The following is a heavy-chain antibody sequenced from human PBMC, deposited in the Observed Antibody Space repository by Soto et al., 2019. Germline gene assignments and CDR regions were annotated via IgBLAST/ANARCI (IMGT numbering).Heavy chain of an antibody. CDR1: GGSISSGDYY. J-gene: IGHJ5*02. CDR2: IYYSGST. V-gene: IGHV4-30-4*01. D-gene: IGHD3-22*01. Sequence: SETLSLTCTVSGGSISSGDYYWSWIRQPPGKGLEWIGYIYYSGSTYYNPSLKSRVTISRDNAKNSLYLQMNSLRAEDTAVYYCAREGDSSGWYNWFDPWGQGTLVTVSS. CDR3: AREGDSSGWYNWFDP.